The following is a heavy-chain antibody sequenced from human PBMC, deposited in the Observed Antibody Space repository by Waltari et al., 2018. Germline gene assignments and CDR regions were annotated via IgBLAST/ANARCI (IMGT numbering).Heavy chain of an antibody. Sequence: QVQLVQSGAEMKKPGSLVKVSCRASGGPFSTYVVSWVGQAPGQGLEWMGGIIPVFGPPTYAQKFQGRVTFTADESTSTVYMELSSLRSEDTAIYYCAKNGDIMLRATTFRDAFDIWGQGTMVTVSS. CDR2: IIPVFGPP. J-gene: IGHJ3*02. CDR1: GGPFSTYV. CDR3: AKNGDIMLRATTFRDAFDI. D-gene: IGHD1-26*01. V-gene: IGHV1-69*01.